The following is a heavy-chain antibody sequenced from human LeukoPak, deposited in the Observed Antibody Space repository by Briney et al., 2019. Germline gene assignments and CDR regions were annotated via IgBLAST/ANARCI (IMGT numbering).Heavy chain of an antibody. D-gene: IGHD3-22*01. Sequence: PGGSLRLSCAASGFSFSNNEMNWVRQAPGKGPEWVAYIGKSGTPTYYADSVRGRFTISRDNPKNTLYLQMNSLRAEGTAVYFCAKRGVVIRVILVGFHKEAYYFDSWGQGALATVSS. CDR3: AKRGVVIRVILVGFHKEAYYFDS. CDR1: GFSFSNNE. J-gene: IGHJ4*02. CDR2: IGKSGTPT. V-gene: IGHV3-48*03.